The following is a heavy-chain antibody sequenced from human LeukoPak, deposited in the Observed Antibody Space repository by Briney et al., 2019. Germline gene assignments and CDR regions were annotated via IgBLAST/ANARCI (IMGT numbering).Heavy chain of an antibody. Sequence: GGSLRLSCEASGFTFSSYAMHWVRQAPGKGLEWMAIIAHDGNSAVYADSVEGRLTLSRDNSKNTLYLQMNSLSAEDTAVYYCPGDVSLYDGKSGCFDPWGQGA. CDR3: PGDVSLYDGKSGCFDP. V-gene: IGHV3-30*04. CDR2: IAHDGNSA. CDR1: GFTFSSYA. J-gene: IGHJ5*02. D-gene: IGHD5/OR15-5a*01.